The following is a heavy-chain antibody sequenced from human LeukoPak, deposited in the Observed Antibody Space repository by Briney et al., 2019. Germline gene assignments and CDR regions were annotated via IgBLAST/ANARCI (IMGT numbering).Heavy chain of an antibody. V-gene: IGHV4-39*01. D-gene: IGHD4-23*01. J-gene: IGHJ4*02. CDR3: ARIDGGHHLSPFDY. CDR1: GGSFSSSSYY. Sequence: SETLSLTWTVSGGSFSSSSYYWGWIRQPPGKGLECIGSFYYSGSTYYNPSLKSRVTISVDTSKNQFSLKLSSVTAADTAIYYCARIDGGHHLSPFDYWGQGTLVTVSS. CDR2: FYYSGST.